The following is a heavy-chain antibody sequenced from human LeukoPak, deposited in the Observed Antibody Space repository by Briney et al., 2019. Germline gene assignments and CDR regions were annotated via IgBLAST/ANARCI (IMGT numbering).Heavy chain of an antibody. Sequence: GGSLRLSCAASGFAFSTYGMHWVRQAPDKGLEWVAFIRYDGSVQYYTDSVTGRFTISRDNSKNALYLQMNSLRAEDTAVYYCARGGRTTWHGMDVWGQGTTVTVSS. CDR3: ARGGRTTWHGMDV. D-gene: IGHD4-17*01. CDR1: GFAFSTYG. CDR2: IRYDGSVQ. V-gene: IGHV3-30*02. J-gene: IGHJ6*02.